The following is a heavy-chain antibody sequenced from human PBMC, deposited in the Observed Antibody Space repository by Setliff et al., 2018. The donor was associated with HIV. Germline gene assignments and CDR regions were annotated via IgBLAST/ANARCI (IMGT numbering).Heavy chain of an antibody. D-gene: IGHD6-13*01. CDR3: ARRGRVAAVDY. J-gene: IGHJ4*02. CDR1: GGTFSSYA. V-gene: IGHV1-69*13. Sequence: SVKVSCKASGGTFSSYAISWVRQAPGQGLDWMGGIIPVFGTTNYAQKFQGRVTITADESTSTAYMELSSLRAEDTAVYYCARRGRVAAVDYWGQGTLVTVSS. CDR2: IIPVFGTT.